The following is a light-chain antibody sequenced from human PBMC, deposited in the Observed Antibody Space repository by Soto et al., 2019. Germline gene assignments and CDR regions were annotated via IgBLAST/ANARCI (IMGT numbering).Light chain of an antibody. CDR2: AAS. CDR3: QQSYTTRYT. Sequence: DIQMTQSPSSLSASVGDRVTITCRASQSVSTYLNWYQQKPGKAPKLLIYAASVLRSGVPSRFSGSGSGTDFTLTISSLQPEDFATYYCQQSYTTRYTFGQGTKLEIK. V-gene: IGKV1-39*01. J-gene: IGKJ2*01. CDR1: QSVSTY.